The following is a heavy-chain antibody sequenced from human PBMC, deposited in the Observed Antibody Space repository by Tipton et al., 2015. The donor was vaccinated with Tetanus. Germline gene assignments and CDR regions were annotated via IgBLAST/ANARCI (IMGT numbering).Heavy chain of an antibody. CDR2: IYYSGST. CDR3: ARYHCTGTTCQHLDH. V-gene: IGHV4-59*01. D-gene: IGHD2-8*02. J-gene: IGHJ4*01. CDR1: GGSISSYY. Sequence: GLVKPSETLSLTCTVSGGSISSYYWSWIRQPPGKGLEWIGYIYYSGSTNYNPSLKSRVTISVDTSKNQFSLKLSSVTAADTAVYYCARYHCTGTTCQHLDHWGQGTLVTVSS.